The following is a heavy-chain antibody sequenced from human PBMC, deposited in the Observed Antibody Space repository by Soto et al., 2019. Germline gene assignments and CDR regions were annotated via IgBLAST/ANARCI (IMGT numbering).Heavy chain of an antibody. D-gene: IGHD3-10*01. J-gene: IGHJ4*02. V-gene: IGHV3-33*01. CDR2: IWYDGSNK. Sequence: QVQLVESGGGVVQPGRSLRLSCAASGFTFSSYGMHWVRQAPGKGREWVAVIWYDGSNKYYADSVKGRFTISRDNSKNTLYLQMNSLRAEDTAVYYCAREGGSGSYYTLPDYWGQGTLVTVSS. CDR3: AREGGSGSYYTLPDY. CDR1: GFTFSSYG.